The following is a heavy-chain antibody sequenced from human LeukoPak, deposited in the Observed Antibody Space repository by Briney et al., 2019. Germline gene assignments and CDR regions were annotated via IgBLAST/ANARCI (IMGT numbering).Heavy chain of an antibody. J-gene: IGHJ5*02. Sequence: SETLSLTCTVSGGSISNYYSTWIRQPPGKGLEWIGYIYYSGSTNYNPSLKSRVTISVDTSKNQFSLKLSSVTAADTAVYYCAKLDSGTNNWFDPCSQGTLVTVSS. CDR1: GGSISNYY. CDR3: AKLDSGTNNWFDP. V-gene: IGHV4-59*08. D-gene: IGHD3-10*01. CDR2: IYYSGST.